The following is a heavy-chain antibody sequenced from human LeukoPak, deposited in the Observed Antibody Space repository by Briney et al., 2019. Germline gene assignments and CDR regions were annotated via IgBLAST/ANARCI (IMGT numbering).Heavy chain of an antibody. CDR2: IYYSGST. V-gene: IGHV4-39*01. Sequence: PSETLSLTCTASGGSISSSSYYWGWIRQPPGKGLEWIGSIYYSGSTYYNPSLKSRVTISVDTSKNQFSLKLSSVTAADTAVYYCAGPRPYYFDYWGQGTLVTVSS. J-gene: IGHJ4*02. CDR3: AGPRPYYFDY. CDR1: GGSISSSSYY.